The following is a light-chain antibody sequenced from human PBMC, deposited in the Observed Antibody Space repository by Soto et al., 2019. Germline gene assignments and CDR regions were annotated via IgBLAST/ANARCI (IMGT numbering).Light chain of an antibody. J-gene: IGLJ2*01. CDR3: CSYAGSSTL. CDR2: DVS. V-gene: IGLV2-11*01. Sequence: QSVLTQPRSVSGSPGQSVTISCTGTSSDVGSYNYVSWYQQHPGKAPKLMLFDVSKRPSGVPDRFSGSKSGNTASLAISGLQAEDEADYYCCSYAGSSTLFGGGTKLT. CDR1: SSDVGSYNY.